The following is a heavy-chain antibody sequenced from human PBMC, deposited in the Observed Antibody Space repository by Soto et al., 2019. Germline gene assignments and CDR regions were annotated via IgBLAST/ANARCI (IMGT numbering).Heavy chain of an antibody. CDR1: GFTFSSYA. Sequence: PGGSMRLSCAASGFTFSSYAMHWVRQAPGKGLEWVAVISYDGSNKYYADSVKGRFTISRDNSKNTLYLQMNSLRAEDTAVYYCARDSYLVVVAATDDGWFDYWGQGTLVTVSS. D-gene: IGHD2-15*01. V-gene: IGHV3-30-3*01. CDR3: ARDSYLVVVAATDDGWFDY. CDR2: ISYDGSNK. J-gene: IGHJ4*02.